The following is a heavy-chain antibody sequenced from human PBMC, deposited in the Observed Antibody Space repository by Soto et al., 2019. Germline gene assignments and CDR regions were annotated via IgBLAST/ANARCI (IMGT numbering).Heavy chain of an antibody. Sequence: QVQLVESGGGVVQPGRSLRLSCAVSGFTLSSHAMHWVRQAPGKGLEWVALILSDGSNKYYADSVKGRFTTSRDNSKNTMYLQMNSLSVADTAVYYCARDDEGGSDCDLGYWGQGALVTVSS. CDR2: ILSDGSNK. CDR1: GFTLSSHA. J-gene: IGHJ4*02. CDR3: ARDDEGGSDCDLGY. D-gene: IGHD1-26*01. V-gene: IGHV3-30-3*01.